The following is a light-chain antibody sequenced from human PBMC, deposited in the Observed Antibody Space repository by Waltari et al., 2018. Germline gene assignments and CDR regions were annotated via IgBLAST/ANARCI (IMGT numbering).Light chain of an antibody. CDR3: QTWGTGIWV. V-gene: IGLV4-69*01. J-gene: IGLJ3*02. CDR2: LNSDGSH. CDR1: SGHSSYA. Sequence: QLVLTQSPSASASLGASVKLTCTLSSGHSSYAIAWHQQQPEKGPRYLMKLNSDGSHSKGDGIPDRFSGSSSGVGRYLTISSLQSEDEADYYCQTWGTGIWVFGGGTKLTVL.